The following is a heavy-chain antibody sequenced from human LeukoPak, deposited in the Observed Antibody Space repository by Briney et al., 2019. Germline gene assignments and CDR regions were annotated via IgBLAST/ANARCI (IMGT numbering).Heavy chain of an antibody. CDR1: GYSFTSYW. J-gene: IGHJ5*02. V-gene: IGHV5-10-1*04. CDR3: ARHGTGRRNWFDP. D-gene: IGHD1-26*01. Sequence: GESLKISCKGSGYSFTSYWISWVRQMPGKGLGWMGTIDPSDSYTNYRPSFQGQITISADKSISTAYLQWSSLEASDTAMYYCARHGTGRRNWFDPWGQGTLVTVSS. CDR2: IDPSDSYT.